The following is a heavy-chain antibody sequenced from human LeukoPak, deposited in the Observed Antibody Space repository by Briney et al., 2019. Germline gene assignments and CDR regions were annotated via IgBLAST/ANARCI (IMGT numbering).Heavy chain of an antibody. CDR1: GFTFGSNA. V-gene: IGHV3-23*01. CDR2: ISDTGGNT. Sequence: GGSLRLSCAASGFTFGSNAMNWVRQAPGKGLEWVSAISDTGGNTDYADSVRGRFTVSRDNSKNTLYLQMNSLRVEDTAVYYCARYFYDWGQGTLVTVSS. CDR3: ARYFYD. J-gene: IGHJ4*02.